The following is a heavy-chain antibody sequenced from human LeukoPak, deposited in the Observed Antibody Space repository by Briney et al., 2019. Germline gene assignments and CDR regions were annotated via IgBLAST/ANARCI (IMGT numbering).Heavy chain of an antibody. V-gene: IGHV4-4*07. CDR2: IQNSDT. CDR1: GGSISTYH. J-gene: IGHJ5*02. Sequence: PSETLSLTCTVSGGSISTYHWNWIRQPAGKGLEWIGRIQNSDTNYNPSLKSRVIISVDTSKKQFSLKLSSVTAADTAVYYCAGRTDSGSYNWFDHWGQGTLVTVSS. CDR3: AGRTDSGSYNWFDH. D-gene: IGHD1-26*01.